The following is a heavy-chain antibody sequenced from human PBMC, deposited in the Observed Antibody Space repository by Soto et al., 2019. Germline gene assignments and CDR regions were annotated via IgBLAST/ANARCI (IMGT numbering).Heavy chain of an antibody. J-gene: IGHJ4*02. CDR1: GYTVTSYD. D-gene: IGHD6-19*01. V-gene: IGHV1-8*01. CDR2: MNPNSGNT. Sequence: GASVKVSCKAFGYTVTSYDINLVRQATGQGLEWMGWMNPNSGNTGYAQKFQGRVTMTRNTSISTAYMELSSLRSEDTAVYYCAVGVYSSGWYYFDYWGQGTLVTVSS. CDR3: AVGVYSSGWYYFDY.